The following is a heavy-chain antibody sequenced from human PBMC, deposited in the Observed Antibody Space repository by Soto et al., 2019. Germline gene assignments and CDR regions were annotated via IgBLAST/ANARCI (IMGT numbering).Heavy chain of an antibody. CDR2: FLPALGVP. D-gene: IGHD1-26*01. CDR1: GGSFTVFP. J-gene: IGHJ2*01. CDR3: AGFLGGARSDLYFDV. Sequence: VQLVQSGAEVEKPGSSVKVSCRASGGSFTVFPVSWVRQAPGQGLEWMGGFLPALGVPNYAQKFQGRVRITADTATGTTYLELSRLRSEDTAMSYCAGFLGGARSDLYFDVWGRGTLVTVSS. V-gene: IGHV1-69*02.